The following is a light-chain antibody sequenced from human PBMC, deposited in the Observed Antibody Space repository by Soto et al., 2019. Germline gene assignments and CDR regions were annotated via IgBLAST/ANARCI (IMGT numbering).Light chain of an antibody. CDR3: ISYTDRQSYL. V-gene: IGLV2-14*03. CDR1: SSDIGSYNH. CDR2: AVS. J-gene: IGLJ1*01. Sequence: SALAQPASVSGSPGQSITISCSGTSSDIGSYNHVALYQQFPGKSPKLMIYAVSDRPSGVSARFSGSKSGITASLTISGLQTEDEADYYCISYTDRQSYLFGTGTKV.